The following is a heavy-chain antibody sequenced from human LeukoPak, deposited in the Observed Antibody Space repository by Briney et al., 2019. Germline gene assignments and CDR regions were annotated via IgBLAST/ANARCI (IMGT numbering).Heavy chain of an antibody. CDR1: GYAFTSHG. D-gene: IGHD1-1*01. CDR3: ARVSGTWGYFYMDV. CDR2: ISTYDGKT. Sequence: ASVKASCKPFGYAFTSHGFTWVRQAPGQGLKWLGWISTYDGKTDYAQNFQGRVTMTIDASTSTAYMEVRSLRSDDTAVYYCARVSGTWGYFYMDVWAKGSTVTVSS. V-gene: IGHV1-18*01. J-gene: IGHJ6*03.